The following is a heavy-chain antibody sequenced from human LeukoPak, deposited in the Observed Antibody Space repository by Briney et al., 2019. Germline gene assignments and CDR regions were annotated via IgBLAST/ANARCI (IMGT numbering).Heavy chain of an antibody. V-gene: IGHV1-69*01. CDR1: GGTLSRYA. CDR3: ASREYDSTNYYLYYFDF. D-gene: IGHD3-22*01. Sequence: ASVTVTCKASGGTLSRYAISWVRQAPGQGLEWVGGIISIFGTANYAQKFQGRVTITADESTSTAYMELSSLRSEDTAVYYCASREYDSTNYYLYYFDFWGQGTLVTVSS. J-gene: IGHJ4*02. CDR2: IISIFGTA.